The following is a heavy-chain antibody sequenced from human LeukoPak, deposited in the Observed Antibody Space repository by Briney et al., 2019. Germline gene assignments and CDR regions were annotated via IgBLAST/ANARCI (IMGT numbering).Heavy chain of an antibody. D-gene: IGHD5-12*01. V-gene: IGHV1-2*02. Sequence: ASVKVSCKASGYAFTGYYMHWVRQAPGQGLEWMGWINPNSGGTNYAQKFQGRVTMTRDTSISTAYMELSRLRSEDTAVYYCARVYSGYDSYNWFDPWGQGTLVTVSS. J-gene: IGHJ5*02. CDR2: INPNSGGT. CDR1: GYAFTGYY. CDR3: ARVYSGYDSYNWFDP.